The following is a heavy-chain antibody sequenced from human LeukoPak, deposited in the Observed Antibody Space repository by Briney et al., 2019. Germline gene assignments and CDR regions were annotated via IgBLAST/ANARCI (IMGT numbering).Heavy chain of an antibody. D-gene: IGHD3-10*01. J-gene: IGHJ4*02. V-gene: IGHV3-74*01. CDR1: GFTFSSYW. Sequence: GGSLRLSCAASGFTFSSYWMHWVRQAPGKGLVWVSRINSDGSSTSYADSVKGRFTISRDNAKNTLYLQMNSLRAEDTAVYYYARDPTVLWFGELLPLDYWGQGTLVTVSS. CDR3: ARDPTVLWFGELLPLDY. CDR2: INSDGSST.